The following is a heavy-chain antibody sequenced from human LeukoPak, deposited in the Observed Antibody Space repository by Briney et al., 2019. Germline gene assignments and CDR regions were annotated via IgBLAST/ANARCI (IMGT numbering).Heavy chain of an antibody. J-gene: IGHJ4*02. V-gene: IGHV4-59*08. CDR2: MYYSGST. Sequence: SETLSLTCTVSGGSIIGYYWSWIRQPPGKGLEWIGYMYYSGSTNYNPSLKSRVTISGDTSKNHLSLKLSSVTAADTAVYYSARLASGSYGPLTPFDYWGQGTLVTVSS. CDR1: GGSIIGYY. CDR3: ARLASGSYGPLTPFDY. D-gene: IGHD1-26*01.